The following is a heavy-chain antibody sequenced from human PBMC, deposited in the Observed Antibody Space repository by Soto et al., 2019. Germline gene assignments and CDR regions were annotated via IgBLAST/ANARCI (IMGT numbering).Heavy chain of an antibody. D-gene: IGHD3-22*01. CDR3: ASSFYDSSGYYVN. Sequence: ASVKVSCKASGGTFSSYAISWVRQAPGQGLEWMGGIIPIFGTANYAQKFQGRVTITADEPTSTAYMELSSLRSEDTAVYYCASSFYDSSGYYVNWGQGTLVTVSS. J-gene: IGHJ4*02. V-gene: IGHV1-69*13. CDR1: GGTFSSYA. CDR2: IIPIFGTA.